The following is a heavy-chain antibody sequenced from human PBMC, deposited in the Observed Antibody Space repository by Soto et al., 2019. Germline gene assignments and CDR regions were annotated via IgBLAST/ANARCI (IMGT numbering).Heavy chain of an antibody. CDR2: ISAYNGNT. CDR3: ARGWGFGELMAGAFDI. J-gene: IGHJ3*02. D-gene: IGHD3-10*01. V-gene: IGHV1-18*01. CDR1: GYTFTSYG. Sequence: ASVKVSCKASGYTFTSYGISWVRQAPGQGLEWMGWISAYNGNTNYAQKLQGRVTMTTDTSTSTAYMELRSLRSDDTAVYYCARGWGFGELMAGAFDIWGQGTMVTVSS.